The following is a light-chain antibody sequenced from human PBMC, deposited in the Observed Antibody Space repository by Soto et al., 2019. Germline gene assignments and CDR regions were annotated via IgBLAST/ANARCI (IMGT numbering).Light chain of an antibody. Sequence: DIQMTQSPSSLSASVGDRVTISCRASHSISSYLNWYQQKPGEAPNLLIYAASSLQSGVPSRFSGRGSGSDFTLTINSLQPEDFATYYCQQSYNTPRTFGQGTKVEIK. V-gene: IGKV1-39*01. CDR3: QQSYNTPRT. CDR1: HSISSY. CDR2: AAS. J-gene: IGKJ1*01.